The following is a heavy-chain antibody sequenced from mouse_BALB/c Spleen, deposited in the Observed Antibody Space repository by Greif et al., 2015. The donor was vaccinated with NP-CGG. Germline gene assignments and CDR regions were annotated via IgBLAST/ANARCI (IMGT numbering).Heavy chain of an antibody. D-gene: IGHD1-1*01. CDR1: GYTFTSYY. CDR2: INPSNGGT. Sequence: QVHVKQSGAELVKPGASAKLSCKASGYTFTSYYMYWVKQRPGQGLEWIGEINPSNGGTNFNEKFKSKATLTVDKSSSTAYMQLTSLTSEDSAVYYCTRGGSSDGGFAYWGQGTLVTVSA. CDR3: TRGGSSDGGFAY. V-gene: IGHV1S81*02. J-gene: IGHJ3*01.